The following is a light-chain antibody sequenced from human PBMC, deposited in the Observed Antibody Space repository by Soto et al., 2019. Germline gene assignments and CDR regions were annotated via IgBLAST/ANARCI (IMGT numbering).Light chain of an antibody. Sequence: QSALTQPPSASGSPGQSVTISCAGTSSDVGGYNYVSWYQQYPGKVPKLMIYEVSERPSGVPDRFSGSKSGNTAFLTVSGLQAEDEADYYCLSYADTAYVFGTGTNHTVL. J-gene: IGLJ1*01. CDR1: SSDVGGYNY. CDR3: LSYADTAYV. V-gene: IGLV2-8*01. CDR2: EVS.